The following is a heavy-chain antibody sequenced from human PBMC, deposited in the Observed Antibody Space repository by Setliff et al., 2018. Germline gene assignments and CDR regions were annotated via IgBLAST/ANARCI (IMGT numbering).Heavy chain of an antibody. CDR3: ARVPQEALYYYDRGNYFDY. CDR1: GYTFTNYG. D-gene: IGHD3-22*01. Sequence: ASVKVSCKASGYTFTNYGISWVRQAPGQGLEWMGWISAYNDNTNYAQKVQGRVTMTTDTSTSTAYMELRSLTSDDTAVYYCARVPQEALYYYDRGNYFDYWGQGTLVTVSS. V-gene: IGHV1-18*01. CDR2: ISAYNDNT. J-gene: IGHJ4*02.